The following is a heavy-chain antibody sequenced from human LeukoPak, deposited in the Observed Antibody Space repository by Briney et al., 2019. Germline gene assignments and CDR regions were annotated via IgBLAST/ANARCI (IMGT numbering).Heavy chain of an antibody. Sequence: GGSLRLSCAASGFTFSSYAMHWVRQAPGKGLEYVSAISSNGGSTYYANSVKGRFTISRDNSKNTLYLQMNSLRAEDTAVYYCAKPLRYNWNPYFDYWGQGTLVTVSS. CDR2: ISSNGGST. J-gene: IGHJ4*02. D-gene: IGHD1-20*01. CDR3: AKPLRYNWNPYFDY. CDR1: GFTFSSYA. V-gene: IGHV3-64*01.